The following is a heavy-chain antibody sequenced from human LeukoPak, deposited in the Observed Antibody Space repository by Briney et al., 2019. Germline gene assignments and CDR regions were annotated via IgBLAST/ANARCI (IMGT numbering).Heavy chain of an antibody. CDR2: FDPEDGET. CDR3: ATRALGYRTGDWFDP. V-gene: IGHV1-24*01. CDR1: GYTLTELS. D-gene: IGHD5-18*01. Sequence: ASVKVSCKVSGYTLTELSMHWVRQAPGKGLEWMGGFDPEDGETIYAQKFQGRVAMTEDTSTDTAYMELSSLRSEDTAVYYCATRALGYRTGDWFDPWGQGTLVTVSS. J-gene: IGHJ5*02.